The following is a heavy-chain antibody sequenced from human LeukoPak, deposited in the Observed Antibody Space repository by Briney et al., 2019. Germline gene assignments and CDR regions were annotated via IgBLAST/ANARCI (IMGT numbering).Heavy chain of an antibody. CDR3: ARVEMATIGPYFDY. D-gene: IGHD5-24*01. Sequence: GGSLRLSCAASGFTFSDYYMSWIRQAPGKGLEWVSYISSSGSTIYYADSVKGRFTFSRDNAKNSLYLQMNSLRAEDTAVYYCARVEMATIGPYFDYWGQGTLVTVSS. V-gene: IGHV3-11*04. CDR2: ISSSGSTI. J-gene: IGHJ4*02. CDR1: GFTFSDYY.